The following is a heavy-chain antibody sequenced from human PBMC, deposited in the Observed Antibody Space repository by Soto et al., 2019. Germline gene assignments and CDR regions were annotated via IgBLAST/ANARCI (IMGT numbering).Heavy chain of an antibody. V-gene: IGHV4-59*01. Sequence: SETLSLTCTVSGGSISSYYWSWIRQPPGKGLEWIGCIYYSGSTNYDPSLKSRVTISVDTSKNQFSLKLSSVTAADTAVYYCARDRDSSSWYGWFDPWGQGTLVTVS. CDR3: ARDRDSSSWYGWFDP. D-gene: IGHD6-13*01. CDR2: IYYSGST. CDR1: GGSISSYY. J-gene: IGHJ5*02.